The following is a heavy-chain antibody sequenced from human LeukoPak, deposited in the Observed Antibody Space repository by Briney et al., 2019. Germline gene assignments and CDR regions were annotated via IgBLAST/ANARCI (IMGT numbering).Heavy chain of an antibody. V-gene: IGHV3-49*03. Sequence: PGRSLRLSCTASGFTFGDYAMSWFRQAPGKGLEWVGFIRSKAYGGTTEYAASVKGRFTIPRDDSKSIAYLQMNSLKTEDTAVYYCTRAINIAAADYWGQGTLVTVSS. CDR3: TRAINIAAADY. CDR1: GFTFGDYA. CDR2: IRSKAYGGTT. J-gene: IGHJ4*02. D-gene: IGHD6-13*01.